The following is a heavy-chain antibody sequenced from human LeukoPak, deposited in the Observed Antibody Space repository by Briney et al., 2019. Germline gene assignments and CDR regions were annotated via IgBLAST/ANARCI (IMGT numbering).Heavy chain of an antibody. D-gene: IGHD6-13*01. CDR3: AKSTGWYSSSWYSTD. Sequence: GGSLRLSCAASGFTFSSYSMNWVRQAPGKGLEWVSSFSSSSSYIYYADSVKGRFTISRDNAKNSLYLQMNSLRAEDTAVYYCAKSTGWYSSSWYSTDWGQGTLVTVSS. CDR1: GFTFSSYS. CDR2: FSSSSSYI. J-gene: IGHJ4*02. V-gene: IGHV3-21*01.